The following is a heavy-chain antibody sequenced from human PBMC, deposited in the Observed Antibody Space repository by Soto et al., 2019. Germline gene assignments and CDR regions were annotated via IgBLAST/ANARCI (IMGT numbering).Heavy chain of an antibody. CDR2: IYYSGST. D-gene: IGHD2-15*01. CDR3: AREGPYCSGGSCYSVFDY. J-gene: IGHJ4*02. V-gene: IGHV4-59*01. CDR1: GGSISSYY. Sequence: SETLSLTCTVSGGSISSYYWSWIRQPPGKGLEWIGYIYYSGSTNYNPSLKSRVTISVDTSKNQFSLKLSSVTAADTAVYYCAREGPYCSGGSCYSVFDYWGQGTLVTVSS.